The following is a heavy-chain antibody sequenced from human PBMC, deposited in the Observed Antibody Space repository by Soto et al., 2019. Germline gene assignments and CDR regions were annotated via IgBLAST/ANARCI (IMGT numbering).Heavy chain of an antibody. CDR3: AKDAGSSGRRWFDP. CDR1: GFTFDDYA. J-gene: IGHJ5*02. CDR2: VSGDSGSI. Sequence: EVQLVESGGGLVQPGRSLRLSCAASGFTFDDYAMHWVRQAPGKGLEWASGVSGDSGSIGYSDSVKGRLTIARDNAKNSLYLQMNSLRAEDTALYYCAKDAGSSGRRWFDPWGQGTLVTVSS. V-gene: IGHV3-9*01. D-gene: IGHD6-19*01.